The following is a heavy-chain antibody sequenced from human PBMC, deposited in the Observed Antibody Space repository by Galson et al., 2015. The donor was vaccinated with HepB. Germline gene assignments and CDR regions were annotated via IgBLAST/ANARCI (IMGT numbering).Heavy chain of an antibody. D-gene: IGHD3-10*01. V-gene: IGHV3-9*01. CDR3: ARSTGEISDY. J-gene: IGHJ4*02. CDR2: ISWNSGRI. Sequence: SLRLSCAASGFTFDDYAMHWVRQVPGKGLVWVSGISWNSGRIGYADSVKGRFTISRDNAKNSLYLQMNSLRTEDTALYYCARSTGEISDYWGQGTLVTVSS. CDR1: GFTFDDYA.